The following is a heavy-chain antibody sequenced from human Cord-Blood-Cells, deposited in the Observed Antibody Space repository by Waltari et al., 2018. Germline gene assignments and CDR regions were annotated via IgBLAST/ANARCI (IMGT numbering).Heavy chain of an antibody. CDR2: IIPIFGTA. CDR3: ASPLGVGYCTNGVCYDAFDI. Sequence: QVQLVQSGAEVKKPGSSVKVSCKASGGTFSSYAISWVRQAPGQGLQWMGGIIPIFGTANYAQKFQGRVTITADEFTSTAYMELSSLRSEDTAVYYCASPLGVGYCTNGVCYDAFDIWGQGTMVTVSS. D-gene: IGHD2-8*01. V-gene: IGHV1-69*01. J-gene: IGHJ3*02. CDR1: GGTFSSYA.